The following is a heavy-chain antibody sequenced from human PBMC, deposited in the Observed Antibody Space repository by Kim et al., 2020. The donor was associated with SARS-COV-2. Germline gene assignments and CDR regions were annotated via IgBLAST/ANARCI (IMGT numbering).Heavy chain of an antibody. CDR1: GFIFSNYA. CDR3: AKELYQKLFSFDN. J-gene: IGHJ4*02. CDR2: ISDAGTIT. V-gene: IGHV3-23*01. Sequence: GGSLRLSCAASGFIFSNYAMTWVRQAPGKGLEWVSGISDAGTITHYADSVKGRFTISRDNARNTLYLQMSSLRAEDAAEYYCAKELYQKLFSFDNWGQGTLVTVSS. D-gene: IGHD3-10*01.